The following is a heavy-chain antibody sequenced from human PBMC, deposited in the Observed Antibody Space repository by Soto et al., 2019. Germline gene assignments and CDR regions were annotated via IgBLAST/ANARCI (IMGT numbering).Heavy chain of an antibody. CDR3: PEYRRTSAEEYTLDP. Sequence: SETLSLTCTVSGDSINNYYWRWIRQPPGKRLEWIGHIYYTGSTTSNPSLESRVTMSVDTSKNQFSLKLSFVNATDTAVCDCPEYRRTSAEEYTLDPWVRLTLVTVSS. CDR2: IYYTGST. D-gene: IGHD2-2*01. J-gene: IGHJ5*02. CDR1: GDSINNYY. V-gene: IGHV4-59*01.